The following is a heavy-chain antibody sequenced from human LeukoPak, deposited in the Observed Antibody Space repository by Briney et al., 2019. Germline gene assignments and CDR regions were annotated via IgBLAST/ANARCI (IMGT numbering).Heavy chain of an antibody. CDR3: TKGDGGWYPIDY. J-gene: IGHJ4*02. CDR2: INENARNT. D-gene: IGHD6-19*01. V-gene: IGHV3-23*01. CDR1: GFTFKEYG. Sequence: PGASLRLSCAASGFTFKEYGMSWVRQAPGKGLEWVSTINENARNTHYADSVQGRFTISRDNSKNTLLLQMNSLRVYDTALYYCTKGDGGWYPIDYWGQGTLVIVSS.